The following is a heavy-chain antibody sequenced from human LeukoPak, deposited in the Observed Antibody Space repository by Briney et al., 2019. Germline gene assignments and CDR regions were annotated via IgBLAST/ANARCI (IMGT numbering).Heavy chain of an antibody. J-gene: IGHJ4*02. Sequence: PGGSMRLSCAASGFTFSSYAMHWVRQAPGKGLEYVSAISNGGGSTHYANSVKGRFTISRDNSKNTLYLQMGSPRAEDMAVYYCARPYYDIWSAYVYWGQGTLVTVSS. CDR1: GFTFSSYA. V-gene: IGHV3-64*01. CDR3: ARPYYDIWSAYVY. D-gene: IGHD3-3*01. CDR2: ISNGGGST.